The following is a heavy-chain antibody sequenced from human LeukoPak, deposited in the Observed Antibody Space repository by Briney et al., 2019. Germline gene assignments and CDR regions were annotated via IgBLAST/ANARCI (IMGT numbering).Heavy chain of an antibody. V-gene: IGHV3-7*01. CDR1: GFSLRNYW. Sequence: RGSLRLSCAASGFSLRNYWMTWVRQSPGKGLEWVAIINPDASGKYSVDSVKGRFTISRDNAKNSLYLQMSSLRAEDTAVYYCARGGHRQKEFWGQGTLVTVSS. J-gene: IGHJ4*02. D-gene: IGHD2/OR15-2a*01. CDR3: ARGGHRQKEF. CDR2: INPDASGK.